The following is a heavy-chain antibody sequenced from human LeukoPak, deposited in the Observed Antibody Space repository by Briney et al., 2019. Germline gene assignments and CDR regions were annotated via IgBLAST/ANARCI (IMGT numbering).Heavy chain of an antibody. CDR2: IIPILGTA. CDR3: ARDFWSGYLRF. Sequence: ASVKVSCKASGGTFSSYAISWVRQAPGQGLEWMGGIIPILGTANYAQKFQGRVTITADESTSTAYMELSSLRSEDTAVYYCARDFWSGYLRFWGQGTLVTVSS. V-gene: IGHV1-69*13. D-gene: IGHD3-3*01. CDR1: GGTFSSYA. J-gene: IGHJ4*02.